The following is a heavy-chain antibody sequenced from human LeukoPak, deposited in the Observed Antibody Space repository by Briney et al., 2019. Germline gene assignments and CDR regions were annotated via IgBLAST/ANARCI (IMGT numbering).Heavy chain of an antibody. V-gene: IGHV3-23*01. CDR1: GFTFSSYA. Sequence: SGGSLRLSCAASGFTFSSYAMSWVRQAPGKGLEWVSAISGSGGSTYYADSVKGRFTISRDNSKNTLYLQMNSLRAEDTAVYYCARDKGDYHTSGSLFVFGGQGTLVTVSS. J-gene: IGHJ4*02. CDR3: ARDKGDYHTSGSLFVF. CDR2: ISGSGGST. D-gene: IGHD3-22*01.